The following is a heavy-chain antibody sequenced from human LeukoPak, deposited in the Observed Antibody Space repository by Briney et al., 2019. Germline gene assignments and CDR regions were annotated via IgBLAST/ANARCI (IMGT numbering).Heavy chain of an antibody. CDR3: ARENWDYYDSSGYIDY. J-gene: IGHJ4*02. CDR2: IYYSGST. V-gene: IGHV4-59*01. CDR1: GGSISNYY. D-gene: IGHD3-22*01. Sequence: SETLSLTCTVSGGSISNYYWTWIRQPAGKGLEWIGYIYYSGSTNYNPSLKSRVTISVDTSKNQFSLKLSSVTAADTAVYYCARENWDYYDSSGYIDYWGQGILVTVSS.